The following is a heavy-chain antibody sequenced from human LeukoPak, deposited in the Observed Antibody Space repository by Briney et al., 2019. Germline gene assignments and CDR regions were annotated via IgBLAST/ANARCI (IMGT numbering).Heavy chain of an antibody. CDR3: AKAHRGVASTFDY. CDR2: IKQDESEK. J-gene: IGHJ4*02. CDR1: GFTFSNYW. Sequence: PGGSLRLSCVVSGFTFSNYWMSWVRQAPGKGLEWVANIKQDESEKYYVDSVKGRFTISRDNAKNSLYLQMNSLRPEDTAVYYCAKAHRGVASTFDYWGQGTLVTVSS. V-gene: IGHV3-7*01. D-gene: IGHD3-3*01.